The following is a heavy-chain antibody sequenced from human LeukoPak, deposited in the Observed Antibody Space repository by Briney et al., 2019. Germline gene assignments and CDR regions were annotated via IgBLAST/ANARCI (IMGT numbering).Heavy chain of an antibody. CDR3: ARARSSWFGELYPFDY. Sequence: GGSLRLSCAASGFTFSSYGMSWVRQAPGKGLEWVSAMSGSGGRTYYADSVKGRFTISRDNSKNTLYLQMNSLRAEDTAVYYCARARSSWFGELYPFDYWGQGTLVTVSS. J-gene: IGHJ4*02. V-gene: IGHV3-23*01. D-gene: IGHD3-10*01. CDR2: MSGSGGRT. CDR1: GFTFSSYG.